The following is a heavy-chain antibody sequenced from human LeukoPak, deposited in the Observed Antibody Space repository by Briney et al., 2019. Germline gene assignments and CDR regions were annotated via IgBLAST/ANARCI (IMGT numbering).Heavy chain of an antibody. J-gene: IGHJ5*02. CDR3: ARARYDYVWGSYRSANWFDP. V-gene: IGHV4-34*01. Sequence: SETLSLTCAVYGGSFSGYYWSWIRQPPGKGLEWSGEINHSGSTNYNPSLKSRVTISVDTSKNQFSLKLSSVTAADTAVYYCARARYDYVWGSYRSANWFDPWGQGTLVTVSS. CDR2: INHSGST. CDR1: GGSFSGYY. D-gene: IGHD3-16*02.